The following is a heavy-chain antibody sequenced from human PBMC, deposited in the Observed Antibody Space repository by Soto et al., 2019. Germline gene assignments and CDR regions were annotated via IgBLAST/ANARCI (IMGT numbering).Heavy chain of an antibody. D-gene: IGHD1-1*01. CDR3: ARGTTTSAFSAMDV. CDR2: ISYDGDNK. CDR1: GFTFNYHA. J-gene: IGHJ6*02. Sequence: HVQLVESGGGVVQPGRSLRLSCAASGFTFNYHALNWVRQAPGKGLEWVAVISYDGDNKYIAESVKGRFTISRDNSKNTVSQQMNSLRTEDTAMYFCARGTTTSAFSAMDVWGQGTTVTVSS. V-gene: IGHV3-30-3*01.